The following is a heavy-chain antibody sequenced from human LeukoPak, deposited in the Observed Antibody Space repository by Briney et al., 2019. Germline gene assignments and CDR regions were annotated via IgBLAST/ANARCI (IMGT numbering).Heavy chain of an antibody. J-gene: IGHJ4*02. Sequence: ASVKVSCKASGYTFTSYGINWVRQAPGQGLEWMGWINAYNGKTNYSQKFQDRVTMTTDTSTSTAYMELRSLRYDDTAVYYCLRVPELPEYWGQGTLVTVSS. D-gene: IGHD3-10*01. V-gene: IGHV1-18*01. CDR3: LRVPELPEY. CDR1: GYTFTSYG. CDR2: INAYNGKT.